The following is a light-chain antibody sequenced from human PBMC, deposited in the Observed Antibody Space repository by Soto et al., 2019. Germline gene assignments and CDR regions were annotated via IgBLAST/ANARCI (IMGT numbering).Light chain of an antibody. V-gene: IGKV3-15*01. CDR2: DAS. CDR1: QSVSSN. CDR3: QQYNNWPWALT. J-gene: IGKJ4*01. Sequence: EIVMTQSPATLSVSPGERATLSCRASQSVSSNLAWYQQKPGQAPRLLIYDASTRATGIPARFSGSGSGTEFTLTISSLQSEDFAFYYCQQYNNWPWALTFGGGTKVEIK.